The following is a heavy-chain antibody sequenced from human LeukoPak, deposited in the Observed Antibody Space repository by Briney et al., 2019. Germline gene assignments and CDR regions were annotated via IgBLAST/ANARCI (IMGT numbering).Heavy chain of an antibody. CDR2: INPLNGYT. CDR1: GYSFTTYG. CDR3: ARDLGRFGDY. V-gene: IGHV1-18*01. D-gene: IGHD3-10*01. Sequence: ASVKVSCKASGYSFTTYGISWVRQAPGQGLEWMGWINPLNGYTNYAENFQGRVTMTTDTSTSTAYMELRSLRSDDTAVYYCARDLGRFGDYWGQGTLVTVSS. J-gene: IGHJ4*02.